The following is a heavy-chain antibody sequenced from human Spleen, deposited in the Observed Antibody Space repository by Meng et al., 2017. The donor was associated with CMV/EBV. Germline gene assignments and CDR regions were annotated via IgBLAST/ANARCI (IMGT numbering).Heavy chain of an antibody. V-gene: IGHV4-39*07. J-gene: IGHJ4*02. CDR2: ISYSGST. CDR3: ARVSGFHLPLDN. Sequence: VTGGSIPSGSYSWGWIRQPPGKGLEWIGSISYSGSTYYNPSLRSRVTVSLDTSKNHFSLKLTSVTAADTAVYYCARVSGFHLPLDNWGQGTLVTVSS. CDR1: GGSIPSGSYS. D-gene: IGHD3-10*01.